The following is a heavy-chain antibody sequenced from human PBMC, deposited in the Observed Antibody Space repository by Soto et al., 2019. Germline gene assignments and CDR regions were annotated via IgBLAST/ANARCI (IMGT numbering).Heavy chain of an antibody. CDR2: IYWDDDK. CDR3: AHRRNYDGSWNEGVFDY. CDR1: GFSLTSRPVG. V-gene: IGHV2-5*02. D-gene: IGHD3-16*01. Sequence: QITLKESGPTLVKPTQTLTLTCTFSGFSLTSRPVGVGWVRQPPGKALEWLAFIYWDDDKRYSPSLRSTLTVTKNASQNQVVLTLTNMDPVDTATYYCAHRRNYDGSWNEGVFDYWGQGILVTVSS. J-gene: IGHJ4*02.